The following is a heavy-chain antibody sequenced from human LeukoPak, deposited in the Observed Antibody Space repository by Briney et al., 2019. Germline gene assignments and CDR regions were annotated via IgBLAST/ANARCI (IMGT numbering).Heavy chain of an antibody. D-gene: IGHD2-21*02. J-gene: IGHJ4*02. V-gene: IGHV4-4*07. CDR3: ARGPRGADSYSVDY. Sequence: SETLSLTCTVSGVSISGYYWSWIRQSAGKGLEWIGRIYNRDNTNYDPSLKSRVTMSIATSKNQFSLNLNSLTAADTAVYYCARGPRGADSYSVDYWGQGTLATVSS. CDR2: IYNRDNT. CDR1: GVSISGYY.